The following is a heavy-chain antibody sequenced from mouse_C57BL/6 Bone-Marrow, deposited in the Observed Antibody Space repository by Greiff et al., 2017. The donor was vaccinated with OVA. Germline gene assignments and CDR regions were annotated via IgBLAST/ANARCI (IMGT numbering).Heavy chain of an antibody. CDR1: GFTFSDYY. D-gene: IGHD2-3*01. CDR3: ARPYDGYRYFDV. Sequence: EVHLVESGGGLVQPGGSLKLSCAASGFTFSDYYMYWVRQTPEKRLEWVAYISNGGGSTYYPDTVKGRFTISRDNAKNTLYLQMSRLKSEDTAMYYCARPYDGYRYFDVWGTGTTVTVSS. CDR2: ISNGGGST. J-gene: IGHJ1*03. V-gene: IGHV5-12*01.